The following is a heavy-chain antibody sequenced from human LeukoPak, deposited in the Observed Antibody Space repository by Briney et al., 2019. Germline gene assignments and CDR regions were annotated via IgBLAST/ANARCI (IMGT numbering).Heavy chain of an antibody. CDR2: IIPILGIA. V-gene: IGHV1-69*02. CDR1: GGTFSSYT. Sequence: VKVSCKASGGTFSSYTISWVRKAPGQGLEWMGRIIPILGIANYAQKFQGRVTITADKSTSTAYMELSSLRSEDTAVYYCSVVPAATSTGYYFDYWGQGTLFTVSS. CDR3: SVVPAATSTGYYFDY. J-gene: IGHJ4*02. D-gene: IGHD2-2*01.